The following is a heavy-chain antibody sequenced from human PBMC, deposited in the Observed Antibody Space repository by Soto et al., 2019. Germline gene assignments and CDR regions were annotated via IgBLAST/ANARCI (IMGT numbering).Heavy chain of an antibody. CDR3: ARDWTVALEAFDI. Sequence: SQTLSLTCAISVGSVSSNSAAWNWIRQSPSRGLEWLGRTYYRSKWYNDYAVSVKSRITINPDTSKNQSSLQLNSVTPEDTAVYYCARDWTVALEAFDIWGQGTMVTVSS. CDR1: VGSVSSNSAA. CDR2: TYYRSKWYN. J-gene: IGHJ3*02. V-gene: IGHV6-1*01. D-gene: IGHD4-4*01.